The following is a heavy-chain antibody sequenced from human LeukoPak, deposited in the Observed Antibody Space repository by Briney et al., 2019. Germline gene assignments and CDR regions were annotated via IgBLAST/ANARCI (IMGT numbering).Heavy chain of an antibody. V-gene: IGHV3-30*02. CDR2: IRYDGSHK. CDR3: AKLGSEKMAFDL. D-gene: IGHD3-10*01. CDR1: GFTFSGYG. Sequence: GGSLRLSCAASGFTFSGYGMYWVRQAPGKGLEWVTFIRYDGSHKYYADSVKGRFSVSRDNSNNTLYLQMNSLRVEDSAVYYCAKLGSEKMAFDLWGQGTLVTVSS. J-gene: IGHJ4*02.